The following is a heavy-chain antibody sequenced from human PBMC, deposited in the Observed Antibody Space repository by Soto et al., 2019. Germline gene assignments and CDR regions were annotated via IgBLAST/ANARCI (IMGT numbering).Heavy chain of an antibody. CDR1: GFAVSNNY. CDR3: GTRPGGGGY. J-gene: IGHJ4*02. V-gene: IGHV3-53*01. CDR2: IYSGGYT. D-gene: IGHD3-10*01. Sequence: EVQLVESGGGLIQPGGSLRLSCAVSGFAVSNNYMSWVRQAPGKGLEGVSVIYSGGYTAYGDSVKGQFTISRDNSKNTLYLQNNTPAPPHPAVFYCGTRPGGGGYWGQGTLVTVSS.